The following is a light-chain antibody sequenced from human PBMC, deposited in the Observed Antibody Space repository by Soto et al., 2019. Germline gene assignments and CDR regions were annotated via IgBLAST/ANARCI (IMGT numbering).Light chain of an antibody. CDR3: QQYNNWPRT. Sequence: EIVMTQSPATLSLSPGERATPSCRASQSVSSNLAWYKQKPGQAPRLLSYGASTRATGIPARFSGSGSGTEFTLTISSLQSEDFEVYYCQQYNNWPRTFGQGTKVDIK. V-gene: IGKV3-15*01. J-gene: IGKJ1*01. CDR1: QSVSSN. CDR2: GAS.